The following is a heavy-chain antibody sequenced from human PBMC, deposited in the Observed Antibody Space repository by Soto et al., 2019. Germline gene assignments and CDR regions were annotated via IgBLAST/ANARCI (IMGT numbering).Heavy chain of an antibody. CDR3: ARHAARLRYFDWLSQYYYYYYMDV. CDR1: GGSISSYY. Sequence: SETLSLTCTVSGGSISSYYWSWIRQPPGKGLEWIGYIYYSGSTNYNPSLKSRVTISVDTSKNQFSLKLSSVTAADTAVYYCARHAARLRYFDWLSQYYYYYYMDVWGKGTTVTVSS. D-gene: IGHD3-9*01. J-gene: IGHJ6*03. V-gene: IGHV4-59*08. CDR2: IYYSGST.